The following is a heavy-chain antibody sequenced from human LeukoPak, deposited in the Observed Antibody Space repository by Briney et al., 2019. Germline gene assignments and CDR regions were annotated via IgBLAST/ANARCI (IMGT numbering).Heavy chain of an antibody. Sequence: PTETLSLTCTVSGGSISSYYWSWIRQPPGKGLEWIGYIYYSGSTNYNPSLKSRVTISVDTSKNQFSLKLSSVTAADTAVYYCASCVTRDYSNVWGQGTLVTVSS. J-gene: IGHJ4*02. CDR1: GGSISSYY. D-gene: IGHD4-11*01. CDR3: ASCVTRDYSNV. CDR2: IYYSGST. V-gene: IGHV4-59*08.